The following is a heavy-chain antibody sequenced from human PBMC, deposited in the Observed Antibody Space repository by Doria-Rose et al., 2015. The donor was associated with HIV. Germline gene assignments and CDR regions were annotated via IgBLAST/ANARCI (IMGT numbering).Heavy chain of an antibody. CDR3: ARASPPERYFDWLRERYGTDV. CDR2: ISSRGSTI. D-gene: IGHD3-9*01. J-gene: IGHJ6*02. Sequence: QVQLVQSGGGLVKPGGSLRLSCAASGFTFSDYYMSWIRQAPGKGLEWVSYISSRGSTIYYADSVKGRFTISRDNAKNSLYLQMNSLRAEDTAVYYCARASPPERYFDWLRERYGTDVWGQGTTVTVSS. CDR1: GFTFSDYY. V-gene: IGHV3-11*01.